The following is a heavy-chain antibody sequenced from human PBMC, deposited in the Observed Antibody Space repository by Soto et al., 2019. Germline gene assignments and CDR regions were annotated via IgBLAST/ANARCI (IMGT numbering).Heavy chain of an antibody. CDR2: ISGSGGST. V-gene: IGHV3-23*01. CDR3: AKAYSSGWPNKYYFDY. CDR1: GFTFSSYA. Sequence: QLGGSLRLSCAASGFTFSSYAMSWVRQAPGKGLEWVSAISGSGGSTYYADSVKGRFTISRDNSKNTLYLQMNSLRAEDTAVYYCAKAYSSGWPNKYYFDYWGQGTLVTVSS. D-gene: IGHD6-19*01. J-gene: IGHJ4*02.